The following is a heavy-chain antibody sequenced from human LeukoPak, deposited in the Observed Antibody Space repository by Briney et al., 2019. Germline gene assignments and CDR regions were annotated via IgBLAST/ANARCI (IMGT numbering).Heavy chain of an antibody. D-gene: IGHD6-13*01. V-gene: IGHV4-59*01. Sequence: SETLSLTCTVSGASISSYYWSWIRQPPGKGLEWIGYIFYSGSTLYNPSLQSRVTISVDTSKNQFSLKLTSVTAADTAVYYCASGPYSAAGMDHQFDYWGQGTLVTVSS. J-gene: IGHJ4*02. CDR2: IFYSGST. CDR3: ASGPYSAAGMDHQFDY. CDR1: GASISSYY.